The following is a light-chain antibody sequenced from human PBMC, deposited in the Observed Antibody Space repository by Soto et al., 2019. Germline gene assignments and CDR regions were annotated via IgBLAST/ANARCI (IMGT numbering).Light chain of an antibody. CDR1: SSDVGSYNP. J-gene: IGLJ1*01. V-gene: IGLV2-23*01. Sequence: QSVLTQPASVSGSPGQSITISCTGTSSDVGSYNPVSWYQQHPGKAPKLMIYEGSKRPSGVSNRFSGSKSGNTASLTISGLQAEDEADYYCCSYARGSTYVFGTGTKVTVL. CDR3: CSYARGSTYV. CDR2: EGS.